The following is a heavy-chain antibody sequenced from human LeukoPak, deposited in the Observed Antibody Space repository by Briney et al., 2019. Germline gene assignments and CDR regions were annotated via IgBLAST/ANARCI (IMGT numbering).Heavy chain of an antibody. V-gene: IGHV4-59*01. CDR2: IYYSGST. J-gene: IGHJ5*02. CDR1: GGSISSYY. D-gene: IGHD2-8*01. Sequence: PSETLSLTCTVSGGSISSYYWSWIRQPPGKGLEWIGYIYYSGSTNYNPSLKSRVTISVDTSKNQFSLKLSSVTAADTAVYYCARDLDCTNGVCFSFDPWGQGTLVTVSS. CDR3: ARDLDCTNGVCFSFDP.